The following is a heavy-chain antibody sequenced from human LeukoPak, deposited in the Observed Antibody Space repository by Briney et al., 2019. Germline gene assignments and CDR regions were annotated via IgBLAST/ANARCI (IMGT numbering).Heavy chain of an antibody. J-gene: IGHJ4*02. Sequence: SETLSLTCTVSGGSISSYYWSWIRQPPGKGLEWIGYIYYSGSTNYNPSLKSRVTISVDTSKNQFPLRLSSVTAADTAVYYCAREGEQLGHFDYWGQGTLVTVSS. D-gene: IGHD6-13*01. CDR2: IYYSGST. CDR3: AREGEQLGHFDY. CDR1: GGSISSYY. V-gene: IGHV4-59*01.